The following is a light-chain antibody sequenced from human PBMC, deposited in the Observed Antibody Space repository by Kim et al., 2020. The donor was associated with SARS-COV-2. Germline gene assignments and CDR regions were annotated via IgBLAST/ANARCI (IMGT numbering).Light chain of an antibody. CDR2: DVS. V-gene: IGLV2-14*03. Sequence: QSALTQPASVSGSPGQSITISCTGTSSDVGGYNYVSWYQQHPGKAPKLMIYDVSKRPSGGSNRFSGSKSGNTASLTISGLQAEDEADYYCSSYTSSSTYGFGTGTKVTVL. CDR1: SSDVGGYNY. CDR3: SSYTSSSTYG. J-gene: IGLJ1*01.